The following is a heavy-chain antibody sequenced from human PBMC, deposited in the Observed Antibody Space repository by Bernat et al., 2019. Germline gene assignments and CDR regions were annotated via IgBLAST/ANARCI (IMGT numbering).Heavy chain of an antibody. J-gene: IGHJ4*02. CDR2: INAGNGNT. CDR3: ASYMDYGDYGADDY. D-gene: IGHD4-17*01. V-gene: IGHV1-3*01. CDR1: GYTFTSYA. Sequence: QGQLVQAGAEVKKPGASVKVSCKVSGYTFTSYAMHWVRQAPGQRLEWMGWINAGNGNTKYSQKFQGRVTITRDTSASTAYMELSSLRSEETAVYYCASYMDYGDYGADDYWGQGTLVTVSS.